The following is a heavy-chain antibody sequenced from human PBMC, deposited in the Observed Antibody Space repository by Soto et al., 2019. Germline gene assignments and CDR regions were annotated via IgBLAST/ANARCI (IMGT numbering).Heavy chain of an antibody. V-gene: IGHV4-30-2*01. CDR3: ASLWWLRYY. J-gene: IGHJ4*02. Sequence: SETLSLTCAVSGGSISSGGYSWSWIRQPPGKGLEWIGYIYHSGSTYYNPSLKSRVTISVDRSKNQFSLKLSSVTAADTAVYYCASLWWLRYYWGQGTLVTVSS. CDR2: IYHSGST. CDR1: GGSISSGGYS. D-gene: IGHD5-12*01.